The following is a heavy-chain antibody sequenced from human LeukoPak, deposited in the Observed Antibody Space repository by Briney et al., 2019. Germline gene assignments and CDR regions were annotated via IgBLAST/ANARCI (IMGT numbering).Heavy chain of an antibody. J-gene: IGHJ4*02. V-gene: IGHV3-11*01. Sequence: GGSLRLSCAASGFAFSDFYMFWIRQAPGKGLEWIPYISNSGSTLYYADSVKGRFTISRDNDKNLLYLQMNSLRADDTAVYYCARYALGSYDYWGQGTLVTVSS. CDR3: ARYALGSYDY. D-gene: IGHD3-10*01. CDR1: GFAFSDFY. CDR2: ISNSGSTL.